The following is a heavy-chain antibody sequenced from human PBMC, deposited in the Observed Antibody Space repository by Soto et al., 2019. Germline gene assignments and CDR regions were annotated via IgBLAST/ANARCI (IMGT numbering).Heavy chain of an antibody. CDR2: LNPSCGST. CDR3: ARGAGSSWYGGMDV. D-gene: IGHD6-13*01. J-gene: IGHJ6*02. CDR1: GYTFTSYY. V-gene: IGHV1-46*04. Sequence: QVQLVQSGAEVKKPGASVKVSCKASGYTFTSYYMHWVRQAPGQGLEWMGILNPSCGSTTYAQKLQGRVTMTRDTSTSTLYMELSSLRSEDTAVYYWARGAGSSWYGGMDVWGQGTTVTVSS.